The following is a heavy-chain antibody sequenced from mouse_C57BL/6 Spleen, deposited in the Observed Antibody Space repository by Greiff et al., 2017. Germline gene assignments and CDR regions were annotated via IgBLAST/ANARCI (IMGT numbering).Heavy chain of an antibody. CDR1: GYAFSSHW. J-gene: IGHJ2*01. V-gene: IGHV1-80*01. Sequence: VQLQQSGAELVKPGASVKISCKASGYAFSSHWMNWVKQRPGQGLEWIGQIYPGDGDTNYNGKFKGKATLTADKSSSTAYMQLSSLTSEDSAVYFCARNYDDYGGQGTTLTVSS. CDR2: IYPGDGDT. D-gene: IGHD2-4*01. CDR3: ARNYDDY.